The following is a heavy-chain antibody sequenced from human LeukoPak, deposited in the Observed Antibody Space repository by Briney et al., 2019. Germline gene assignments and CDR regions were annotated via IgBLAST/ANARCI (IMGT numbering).Heavy chain of an antibody. J-gene: IGHJ4*02. CDR3: AKDTHMTTVTPNFDY. Sequence: SETLSLTCTVSGGSISSYYWSWIRQPAGKGLEWIGRIYTSGSTNYNPSLKSRVTMSVDTSKNQFSLKLSSVTAADTAVYHCAKDTHMTTVTPNFDYWGQGTLVTVSS. CDR2: IYTSGST. V-gene: IGHV4-4*07. CDR1: GGSISSYY. D-gene: IGHD4-17*01.